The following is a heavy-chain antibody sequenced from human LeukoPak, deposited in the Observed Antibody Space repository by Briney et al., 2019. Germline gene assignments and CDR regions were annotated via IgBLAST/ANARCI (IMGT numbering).Heavy chain of an antibody. V-gene: IGHV6-1*01. Sequence: SQTLSLTCAISGDSVSSNSAAWNWIRQSPSRGLEWLGRTYYRSKWYNDYAVSAKSRITINPDTSKNQFSLQLNSVTPEDTAVYYCARAGSGYDWFWLSNHDYYYYMDVWGKGTTVTVSS. CDR2: TYYRSKWYN. CDR1: GDSVSSNSAA. D-gene: IGHD5-12*01. CDR3: ARAGSGYDWFWLSNHDYYYYMDV. J-gene: IGHJ6*03.